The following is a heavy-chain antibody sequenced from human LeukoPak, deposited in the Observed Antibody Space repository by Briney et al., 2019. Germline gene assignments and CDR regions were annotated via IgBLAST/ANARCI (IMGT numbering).Heavy chain of an antibody. Sequence: SETLSLTCTISGGSISSHYWNWIRQPPGKGLEWIGYIFYTGSTDYNPSLKSRVSMSVDTSKNQFSLNLSSVTAADTALYYCAREGAVAGRGYYFDLWGRATPVTVSS. CDR1: GGSISSHY. D-gene: IGHD6-19*01. CDR2: IFYTGST. V-gene: IGHV4-59*11. J-gene: IGHJ2*01. CDR3: AREGAVAGRGYYFDL.